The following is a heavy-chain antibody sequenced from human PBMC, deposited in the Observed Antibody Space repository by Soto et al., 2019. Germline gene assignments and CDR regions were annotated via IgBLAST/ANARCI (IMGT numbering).Heavy chain of an antibody. D-gene: IGHD4-17*01. V-gene: IGHV1-8*01. CDR2: MNPNSGNT. CDR3: ARADYSYGVDI. Sequence: GASVKVSCKASGYTFTSYGINWVRQATGQGLEWMGWMNPNSGNTGYAQKFRGRVTMTRNTSISTAYMELSSLRSEDTAVYYCARADYSYGVDIWGQGTMVTVSS. J-gene: IGHJ3*02. CDR1: GYTFTSYG.